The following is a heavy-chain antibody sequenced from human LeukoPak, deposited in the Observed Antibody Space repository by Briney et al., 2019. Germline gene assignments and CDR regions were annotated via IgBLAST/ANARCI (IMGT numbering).Heavy chain of an antibody. CDR2: IKQDGSEK. J-gene: IGHJ6*03. CDR3: ARAPKQYCSGGSRYRNYYYYYYMDV. CDR1: GFTFSSYW. V-gene: IGHV3-7*01. D-gene: IGHD2-15*01. Sequence: GGSLRLSCAASGFTFSSYWMSWVRQAPGKGLEWVANIKQDGSEKYYVDSVKGRFTISRDNAKNSLYLQMNSLRAEDTAVYYCARAPKQYCSGGSRYRNYYYYYYMDVWGKGTTVTISS.